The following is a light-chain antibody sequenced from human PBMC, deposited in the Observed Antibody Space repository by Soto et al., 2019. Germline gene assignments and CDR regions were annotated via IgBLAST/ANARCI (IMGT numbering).Light chain of an antibody. CDR2: DTS. CDR1: QSVSFY. V-gene: IGKV3-11*01. CDR3: QQRNDWPQAT. Sequence: VLTQSPATLSLSPGERATLSCRASQSVSFYLAWYQQKPGQAPRLLIYDTSKRAPGIPARFSGSGSGTDFTLTITRVEPEDFAVYYCQQRNDWPQATFGGGTKVEIK. J-gene: IGKJ4*01.